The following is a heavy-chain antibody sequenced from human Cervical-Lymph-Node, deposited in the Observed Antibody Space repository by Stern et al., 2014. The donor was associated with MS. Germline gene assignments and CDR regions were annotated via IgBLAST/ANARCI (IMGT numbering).Heavy chain of an antibody. CDR3: ARVWTTFSVHYYYGMDV. J-gene: IGHJ6*02. CDR2: ISYDGSYK. CDR1: GFTLRSYA. V-gene: IGHV3-30*01. D-gene: IGHD2/OR15-2a*01. Sequence: VQLVESGGGVVQPGRSLRLSCAASGFTLRSYALHWVRQAPGKGLAWVAVISYDGSYKYYANSVKGRFTISRDNSKNTLDLQMNSLRPEDTAVYYCARVWTTFSVHYYYGMDVWGQGTTVTVSS.